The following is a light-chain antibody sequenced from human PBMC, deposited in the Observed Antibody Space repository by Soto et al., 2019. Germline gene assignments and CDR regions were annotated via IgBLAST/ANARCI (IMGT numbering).Light chain of an antibody. Sequence: QSVLTQPPSVSGAPGQRVTISCTGSSSNIGAGYDVHWYQQLPGTAPKLLIYGNSRPSGVPDRFSGSKSGTSASLAITGLQAEDEADYYCQSYDSSLSAYVFGTGTKLTVL. CDR3: QSYDSSLSAYV. J-gene: IGLJ1*01. CDR1: SSNIGAGYD. V-gene: IGLV1-40*01. CDR2: GNS.